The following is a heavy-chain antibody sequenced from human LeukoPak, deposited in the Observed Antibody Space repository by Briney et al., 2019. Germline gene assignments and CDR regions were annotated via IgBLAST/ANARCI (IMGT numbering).Heavy chain of an antibody. CDR3: ARSQDVDVVTTHRPFDI. D-gene: IGHD5-12*01. CDR2: IYHSGST. CDR1: GGCISSTNW. V-gene: IGHV4-4*02. J-gene: IGHJ3*02. Sequence: SETLSLTCGVSGGCISSTNWWNWVRQPPGKGLEWIGEIYHSGSTNYNPSLKSRVTISVDKSKNQFSLNLSSVTAADTALYYCARSQDVDVVTTHRPFDIWGQGTVVTVSS.